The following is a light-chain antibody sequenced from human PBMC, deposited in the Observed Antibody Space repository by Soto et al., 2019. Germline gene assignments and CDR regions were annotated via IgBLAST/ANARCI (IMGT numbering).Light chain of an antibody. CDR2: NYS. CDR1: SSNIGSNT. J-gene: IGLJ2*01. V-gene: IGLV1-44*01. CDR3: AAWDDSLNGPV. Sequence: QSVLTQPPSASGTPGQRVTISCSGSSSNIGSNTVHWYQQLPGTAPKLLIYNYSQRPSGVPDRFSGSKSGTSASLAISGLQSEDEADYYCAAWDDSLNGPVFGGGTKLTVL.